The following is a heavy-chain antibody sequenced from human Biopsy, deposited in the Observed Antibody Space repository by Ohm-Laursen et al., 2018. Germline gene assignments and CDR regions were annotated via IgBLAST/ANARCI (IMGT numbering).Heavy chain of an antibody. CDR1: GFTFSSYG. D-gene: IGHD3-3*01. Sequence: SLRLSCAAPGFTFSSYGMSWVRQAPGKGLEWVSTINSSGGSTYYADSAKGRFTISRDNSKNTLYLQMNSLRAEDTAVYYCAKEEPPQGYDFWSGHYYYFDYWGQGTLVTVSS. J-gene: IGHJ4*01. CDR3: AKEEPPQGYDFWSGHYYYFDY. V-gene: IGHV3-23*01. CDR2: INSSGGST.